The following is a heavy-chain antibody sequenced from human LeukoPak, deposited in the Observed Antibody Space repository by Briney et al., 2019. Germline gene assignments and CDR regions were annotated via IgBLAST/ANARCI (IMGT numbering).Heavy chain of an antibody. CDR2: LYSDGNT. D-gene: IGHD1-7*01. J-gene: IGHJ4*02. V-gene: IGHV3-53*01. CDR1: GFTLITND. Sequence: GGSLSLSYAVSGFTLITNDVTWVAQPPRKGLEWVSVLYSDGNTKYADSVQGRFTISRDNSKNSLYLEMNSLSSDDTAVYYCARGVELLAANTLAYWGQGTLVTVSS. CDR3: ARGVELLAANTLAY.